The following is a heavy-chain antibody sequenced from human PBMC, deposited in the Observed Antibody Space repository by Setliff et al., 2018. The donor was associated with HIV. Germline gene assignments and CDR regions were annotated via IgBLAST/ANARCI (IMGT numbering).Heavy chain of an antibody. J-gene: IGHJ4*02. D-gene: IGHD3-10*01. V-gene: IGHV4-39*01. CDR1: GGSISSSSYY. Sequence: SETLSLTCSVSGGSISSSSYYWGWIRQPPGKGLEWIGSIYYSGSTYYNPSLESRVTISVDTSKNQFSLKLSSVTAADTAVYYCAKQGSGSYYFDYWGQGTLVTVSS. CDR2: IYYSGST. CDR3: AKQGSGSYYFDY.